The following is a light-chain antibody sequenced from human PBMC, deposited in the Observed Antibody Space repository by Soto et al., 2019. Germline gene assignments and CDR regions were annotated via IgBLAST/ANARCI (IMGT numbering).Light chain of an antibody. J-gene: IGKJ1*01. CDR3: QQSNDWPLT. V-gene: IGKV3-15*01. Sequence: EIVMTQSPVTLSVSPGERATLSCRASQSVRSNLAWYQQKPGQAPSLLIYGAFTSATGIPTRFSGTGSGTEFNLTISSLQSADFALYYCQQSNDWPLTFGQGTKVQV. CDR2: GAF. CDR1: QSVRSN.